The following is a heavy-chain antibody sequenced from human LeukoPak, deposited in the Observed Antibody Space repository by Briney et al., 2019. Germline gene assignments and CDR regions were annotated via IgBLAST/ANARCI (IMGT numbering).Heavy chain of an antibody. CDR1: GFTFSNYW. CDR2: INQGGSEK. Sequence: GGSLRLSCAASGFTFSNYWMTWVRQAPGKGLEWVAIINQGGSEKYYVDSVKGRFTMSRDNAKNSLYLQMNSLRVEDTAVYYCAREGYSSENAFDIWGQGTMVTVSS. V-gene: IGHV3-7*01. CDR3: AREGYSSENAFDI. J-gene: IGHJ3*02. D-gene: IGHD6-19*01.